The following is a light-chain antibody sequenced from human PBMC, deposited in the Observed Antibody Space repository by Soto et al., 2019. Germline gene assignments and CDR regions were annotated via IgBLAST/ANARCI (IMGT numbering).Light chain of an antibody. Sequence: QSVLTQPRSVSGSPGQSVTISCTGTSSDVGGYNYVSWYQQHPGKAPKFMIYDVSKRPSGVPDRFSGSKSGNTASLTISGLQAEDEADYYCCQYAASYPYVFETGTRATAL. CDR1: SSDVGGYNY. CDR2: DVS. CDR3: CQYAASYPYV. V-gene: IGLV2-11*01. J-gene: IGLJ1*01.